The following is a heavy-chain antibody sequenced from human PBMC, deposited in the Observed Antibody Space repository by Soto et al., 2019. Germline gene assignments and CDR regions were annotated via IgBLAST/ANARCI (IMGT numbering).Heavy chain of an antibody. CDR1: GFTFSSYS. V-gene: IGHV3-21*01. CDR2: ISRTSNYI. D-gene: IGHD3-3*01. CDR3: ASGVFGLVSPVIGGY. J-gene: IGHJ4*02. Sequence: EVQVVESGGGLVKPGGSLTLSCAASGFTFSSYSMNWVRQAPGKGLEWVSSISRTSNYIYYTDSVKGRFTISRDNAKNSIYLQMNSLRAEDTAIYYCASGVFGLVSPVIGGYWGQGTLVTVSS.